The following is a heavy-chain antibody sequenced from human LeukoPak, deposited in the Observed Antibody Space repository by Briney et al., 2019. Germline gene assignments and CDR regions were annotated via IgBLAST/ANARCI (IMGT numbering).Heavy chain of an antibody. CDR1: GGSITSSNYY. CDR2: IHYSGSA. Sequence: SETLSLTCTVSGGSITSSNYYWAWIRQPPGKGLEWIGSIHYSGSACYGPTLRSRVTISVDTSKNQFSLKVSAVTAADTAVYYCARDSKYDSSGHAPWGQGTQVTVSS. CDR3: ARDSKYDSSGHAP. J-gene: IGHJ5*02. D-gene: IGHD3-22*01. V-gene: IGHV4-39*07.